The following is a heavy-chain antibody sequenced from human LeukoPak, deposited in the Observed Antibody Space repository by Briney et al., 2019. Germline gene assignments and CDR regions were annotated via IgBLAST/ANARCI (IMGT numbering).Heavy chain of an antibody. CDR2: IIPILGIA. CDR3: AREDGDYGRNFDY. Sequence: ASVKVSCKASGGTFSSYAISWVRQAPGQGLEWMGRIIPILGIANYAQKFQGRVTITADKSTSTAYMELSSLRSEDTAVYYCAREDGDYGRNFDYWSQGTLVTVSS. V-gene: IGHV1-69*04. J-gene: IGHJ4*02. D-gene: IGHD4-17*01. CDR1: GGTFSSYA.